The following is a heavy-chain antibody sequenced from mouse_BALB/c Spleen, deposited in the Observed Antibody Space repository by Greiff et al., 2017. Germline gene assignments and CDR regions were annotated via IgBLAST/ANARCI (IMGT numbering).Heavy chain of an antibody. V-gene: IGHV5-6-5*01. CDR2: ISSGGST. CDR1: GFTFSSYA. CDR3: ARFYGYDEGFAY. J-gene: IGHJ3*01. Sequence: EVKLVESGGGLVKPGGSLKLSCAASGFTFSSYAMSWVRQTQEKRLEWVASISSGGSTYYPDSVKGRFTISRDNARNILYLQMSSLRSEDTAMYYCARFYGYDEGFAYWGQGTLVTVSA. D-gene: IGHD2-2*01.